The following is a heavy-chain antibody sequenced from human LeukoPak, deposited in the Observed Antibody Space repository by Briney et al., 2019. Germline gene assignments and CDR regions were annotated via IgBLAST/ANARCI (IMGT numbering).Heavy chain of an antibody. D-gene: IGHD2/OR15-2a*01. V-gene: IGHV3-23*01. Sequence: GGSLRLSCAASGFTFSSHGMSWVRQGPGKGLERVSDISGSGGDAYYADSVKGRFTISRDNSKNTLYLQMNSLRAEDTAVYYCARAGNTRFDYWGQGTLVTVSS. CDR3: ARAGNTRFDY. CDR2: ISGSGGDA. CDR1: GFTFSSHG. J-gene: IGHJ4*02.